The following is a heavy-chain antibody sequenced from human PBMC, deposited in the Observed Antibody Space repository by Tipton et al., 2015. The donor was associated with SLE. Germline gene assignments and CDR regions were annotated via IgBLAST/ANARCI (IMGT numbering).Heavy chain of an antibody. CDR3: ARGLIVPTETGYYYSYGMDV. Sequence: SLRLSCAASGFTFKNHWMNWVRQAPGKGLEWVANIKQDGSEEHYVDSVRGRFSISRDNAKNSVYLQVNSPRAEDTGIYYCARGLIVPTETGYYYSYGMDVWGQGTLVTVSS. CDR2: IKQDGSEE. D-gene: IGHD2-2*01. V-gene: IGHV3-7*01. J-gene: IGHJ6*02. CDR1: GFTFKNHW.